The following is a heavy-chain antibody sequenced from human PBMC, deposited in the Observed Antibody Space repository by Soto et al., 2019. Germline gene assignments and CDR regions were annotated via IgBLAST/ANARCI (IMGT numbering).Heavy chain of an antibody. CDR2: IYYSGST. CDR3: ASLGYYYDSSGYSWFDP. Sequence: SETLSLTCTVSGGSISSYYWSWIRQPPGKGLEWIGYIYYSGSTNYNPSLKSRVTISVDTSKNQFSLKLSSVTAADTAVYYCASLGYYYDSSGYSWFDPWGQGTLVTVSS. J-gene: IGHJ5*02. CDR1: GGSISSYY. V-gene: IGHV4-59*08. D-gene: IGHD3-22*01.